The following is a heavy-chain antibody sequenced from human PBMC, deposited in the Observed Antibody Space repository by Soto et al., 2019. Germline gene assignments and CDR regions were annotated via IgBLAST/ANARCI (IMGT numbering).Heavy chain of an antibody. V-gene: IGHV1-46*03. J-gene: IGHJ4*02. CDR2: INPSGGST. D-gene: IGHD2-15*01. Sequence: ASVKVSGKASGYTFTSYYMHWVRQAPGQGLEWMGIINPSGGSTSYAQKFQGRVTMTRDTSTSAVYMELSSLRSEDTAVYYCARGPYCSGGSCYSLRKNWGSWDYWGQGTLVTVSS. CDR1: GYTFTSYY. CDR3: ARGPYCSGGSCYSLRKNWGSWDY.